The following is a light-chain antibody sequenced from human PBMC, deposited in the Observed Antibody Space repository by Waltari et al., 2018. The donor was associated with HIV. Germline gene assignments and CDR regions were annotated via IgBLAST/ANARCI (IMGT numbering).Light chain of an antibody. Sequence: QSVLPQLHSASRTLGKPATISCLGSTSKLGRNNVTWYKHLPEAAPKLIIFRTHQRPSGVPGRFSGSQSGTSAFLTITGLLSGDEATYYCAAWDASLHVLFGGGTQLTVV. CDR1: TSKLGRNN. J-gene: IGLJ2*01. CDR3: AAWDASLHVL. V-gene: IGLV1-44*01. CDR2: RTH.